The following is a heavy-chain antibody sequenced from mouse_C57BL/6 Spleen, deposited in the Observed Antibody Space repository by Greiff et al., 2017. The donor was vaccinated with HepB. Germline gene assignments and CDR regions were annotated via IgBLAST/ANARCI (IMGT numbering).Heavy chain of an antibody. V-gene: IGHV5-17*01. J-gene: IGHJ3*01. CDR2: ISSGSSTI. CDR3: ARVYGNTWFAY. D-gene: IGHD2-1*01. CDR1: GFTFSDYG. Sequence: DVQLVESGGGLVKPGGSLKLSCAASGFTFSDYGMHWVRQAPEKGLEWVAYISSGSSTIYYADTVKGRFTISRDNAKNTLFLQMTSLRSEDTAMYYCARVYGNTWFAYWGQGTLVTVSA.